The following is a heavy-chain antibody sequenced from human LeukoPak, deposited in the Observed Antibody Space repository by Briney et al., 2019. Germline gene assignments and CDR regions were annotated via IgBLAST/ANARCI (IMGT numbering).Heavy chain of an antibody. Sequence: GGSLRLSCAASGFTFSSYWMSWVRQAPGKGLEWVANIKQDGSEKYYVDSVKGRFTISRDNAKNSLYLQMNSLRAEDTAVYYCAREVGYCSSTSCYHFDCWGQGTLVTVSS. CDR1: GFTFSSYW. CDR3: AREVGYCSSTSCYHFDC. D-gene: IGHD2-2*01. CDR2: IKQDGSEK. V-gene: IGHV3-7*01. J-gene: IGHJ4*02.